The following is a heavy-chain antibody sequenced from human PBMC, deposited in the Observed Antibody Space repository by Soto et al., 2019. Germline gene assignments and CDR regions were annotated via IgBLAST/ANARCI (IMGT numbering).Heavy chain of an antibody. CDR1: GGTFSSYA. D-gene: IGHD2-2*01. J-gene: IGHJ6*02. V-gene: IGHV1-69*01. Sequence: QVQLVQSGAEVKKPGSSVKVSCKASGGTFSSYAISWVRQAPGQGLEWMVGIIPIFGTANYAQKFQGRVTITPDESTSTAYMELSSLRSEDTAVYYCARGVVVPAPRAYYYYGMDVWGQGTTVTVSS. CDR2: IIPIFGTA. CDR3: ARGVVVPAPRAYYYYGMDV.